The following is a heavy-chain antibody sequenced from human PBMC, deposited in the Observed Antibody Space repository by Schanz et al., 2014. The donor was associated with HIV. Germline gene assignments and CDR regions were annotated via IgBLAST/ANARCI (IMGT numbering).Heavy chain of an antibody. V-gene: IGHV3-74*01. Sequence: EVQLVESGGGLVQPGGSLRLSCAASGSTFSSYWMHWVRQAPGKGLVWVSRINSDGSSTNYADSVKGRLTISRDNSKKTVFLQMNNLRAEDTAVYYCARDRLHPGNGMDVWGQGTTVTVSS. D-gene: IGHD4-4*01. CDR3: ARDRLHPGNGMDV. CDR2: INSDGSST. J-gene: IGHJ6*02. CDR1: GSTFSSYW.